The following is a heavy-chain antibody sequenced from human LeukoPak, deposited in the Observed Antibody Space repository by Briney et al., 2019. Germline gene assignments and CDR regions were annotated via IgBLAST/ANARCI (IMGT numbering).Heavy chain of an antibody. CDR3: ARDRGYSYGDKYYYYYYMDV. J-gene: IGHJ6*03. D-gene: IGHD5-18*01. Sequence: SETLSLTCTVSGGSISSYYWSWIRQPPGKGLEWIGYIYYSGSTNYNPSLKSRVTISVDTSKNQFSLKLSSVTAADTAAYYCARDRGYSYGDKYYYYYYMDVWGKGTTVTVSS. CDR2: IYYSGST. CDR1: GGSISSYY. V-gene: IGHV4-59*01.